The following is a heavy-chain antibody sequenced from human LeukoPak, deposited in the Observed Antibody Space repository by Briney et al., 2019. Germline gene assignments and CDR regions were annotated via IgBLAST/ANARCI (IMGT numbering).Heavy chain of an antibody. V-gene: IGHV3-48*03. D-gene: IGHD3-9*01. CDR3: ARGDDILTGYYTFDY. CDR1: GFTFSSYE. CDR2: ISSSGSTI. Sequence: GGSLRLSCAASGFTFSSYEMNWVRQAPGKGLEWXXYISSSGSTIYYADSVKGRFTISRDNAKNSLYLQMNSLRAEDTAVYYCARGDDILTGYYTFDYWGQGTLVTVSS. J-gene: IGHJ4*02.